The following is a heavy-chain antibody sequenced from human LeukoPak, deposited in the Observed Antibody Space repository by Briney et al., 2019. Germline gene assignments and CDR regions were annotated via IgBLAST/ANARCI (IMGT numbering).Heavy chain of an antibody. V-gene: IGHV3-30*04. CDR1: GFTFSSYV. J-gene: IGHJ5*02. Sequence: GRSLRLSCAAPGFTFSSYVMHWVRQAPGKGLEWVAVISYDGSNKYYADSVKGRFIISRDNSKNTLYLQMNSLRAEDTAVYYCAREVIGTPTMNWFDPWGQGTLVTVSS. CDR3: AREVIGTPTMNWFDP. D-gene: IGHD2/OR15-2a*01. CDR2: ISYDGSNK.